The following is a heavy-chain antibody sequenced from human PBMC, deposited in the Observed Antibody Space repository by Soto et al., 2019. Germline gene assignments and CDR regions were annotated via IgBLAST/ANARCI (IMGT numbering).Heavy chain of an antibody. Sequence: PSETLSLTCTVSNGSISSGGYSWSWIRQPPGKGLEWIGYIYPTGKTYYNPSLKNRATLSIDTSQNQFSLQLTSVTAADTAVYYCARAPPGPAPRWGVWGHGTTVTVSS. D-gene: IGHD3-16*01. CDR2: IYPTGKT. CDR3: ARAPPGPAPRWGV. V-gene: IGHV4-30-2*01. CDR1: NGSISSGGYS. J-gene: IGHJ6*02.